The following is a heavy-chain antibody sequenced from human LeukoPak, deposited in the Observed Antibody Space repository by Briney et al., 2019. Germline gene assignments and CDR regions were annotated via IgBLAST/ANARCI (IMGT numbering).Heavy chain of an antibody. D-gene: IGHD6-19*01. J-gene: IGHJ4*02. Sequence: ASVKVSCKASGYTFTSYGISWVRQAPGQGLEWMGWISAYNGNTNYAQKLQGRVTMTTDTSTSTAYMELRSLRSDDTAVYYCARILECSGWYQNSRYFDYWGQGTLVTVSS. CDR2: ISAYNGNT. CDR1: GYTFTSYG. V-gene: IGHV1-18*01. CDR3: ARILECSGWYQNSRYFDY.